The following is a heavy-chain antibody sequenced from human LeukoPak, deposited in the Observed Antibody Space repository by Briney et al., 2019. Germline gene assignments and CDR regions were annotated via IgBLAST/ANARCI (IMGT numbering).Heavy chain of an antibody. CDR1: GGSISSYY. D-gene: IGHD6-25*01. CDR2: IYYSGST. Sequence: SSETLSLTCTVSGGSISSYYWSWIRQPPGKGLEGIGYIYYSGSTNYNPSLKSRVTISVDTSKNQFSLKRSSVTAADTAVYYCARGKRHHSEYFQHWGQGTLVTVSS. J-gene: IGHJ1*01. CDR3: ARGKRHHSEYFQH. V-gene: IGHV4-59*01.